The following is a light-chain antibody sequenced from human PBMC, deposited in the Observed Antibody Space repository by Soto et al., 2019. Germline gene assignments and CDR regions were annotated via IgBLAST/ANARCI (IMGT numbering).Light chain of an antibody. J-gene: IGKJ5*01. CDR1: KSVSSSY. CDR2: GAS. Sequence: SPGERATLSCRASKSVSSSYLAWYQQKPGQAPRLLIYGASSRATGIPDRFSGSGSGTDFTLTISRLEPEDFAVYYCQQYGSSPPLTFGQEPGLEMK. CDR3: QQYGSSPPLT. V-gene: IGKV3-20*01.